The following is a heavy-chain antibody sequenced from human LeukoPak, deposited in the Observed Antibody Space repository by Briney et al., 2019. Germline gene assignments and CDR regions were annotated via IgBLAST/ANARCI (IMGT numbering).Heavy chain of an antibody. Sequence: SETLSLTCTVSGGSISRGGDYWTWIRQHPGKGLEWIGNTYYGGNTYYNPSLKSRVTISLDTSKNQFSLNLRFVTAADTAAYYCARTQGWGTVRTGYYYGMDVWGQGTTVTVSS. CDR1: GGSISRGGDY. D-gene: IGHD4-11*01. V-gene: IGHV4-31*03. J-gene: IGHJ6*02. CDR3: ARTQGWGTVRTGYYYGMDV. CDR2: TYYGGNT.